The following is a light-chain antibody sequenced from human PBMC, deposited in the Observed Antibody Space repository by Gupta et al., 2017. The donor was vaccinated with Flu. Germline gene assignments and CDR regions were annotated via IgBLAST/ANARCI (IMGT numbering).Light chain of an antibody. CDR3: SSYSKSGTRAVV. CDR2: EVS. V-gene: IGLV2-14*01. CDR1: NSDIGSYNY. Sequence: QPALTQPASVSGSPGQSITISCTGTNSDIGSYNYVSWYQQHPGKAPKLLIYEVSNRPSGVSIHFSGSKSGNTASLTISGLQAEDEADYFCSSYSKSGTRAVVFGGGTSLT. J-gene: IGLJ2*01.